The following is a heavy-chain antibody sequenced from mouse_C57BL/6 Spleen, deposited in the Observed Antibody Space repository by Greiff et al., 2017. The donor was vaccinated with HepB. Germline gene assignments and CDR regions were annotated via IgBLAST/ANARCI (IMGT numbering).Heavy chain of an antibody. CDR1: GYTFTSYW. J-gene: IGHJ2*01. V-gene: IGHV1-69*01. D-gene: IGHD1-1*01. CDR2: IDPSDSYT. CDR3: ARGLYGSYDY. Sequence: VQLQQPGAELVMPGASVKLSCKASGYTFTSYWMHWVKQRPGQGLEWIGEIDPSDSYTNYNQKFKGKSTLTVDKSSSTAYMQLSSLTSEDSAVYYCARGLYGSYDYWGQGTTLTVSS.